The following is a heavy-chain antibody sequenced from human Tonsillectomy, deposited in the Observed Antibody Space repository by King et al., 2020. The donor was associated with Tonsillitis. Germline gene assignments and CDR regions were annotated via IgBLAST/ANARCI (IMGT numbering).Heavy chain of an antibody. D-gene: IGHD6-13*01. CDR1: GFTFSSYS. CDR2: ISSSSSTI. Sequence: VQLVESGGGLVQPGGSLRLSCAASGFTFSSYSMNWVRQAPGKGLEWVSYISSSSSTIYYADSVKGRFTISRDNAKNSLYLQMNSLRAEDTAVYYCARDHGALVSWYGSESSGLYFDYWGQGTLVTVSS. CDR3: ARDHGALVSWYGSESSGLYFDY. V-gene: IGHV3-48*01. J-gene: IGHJ4*02.